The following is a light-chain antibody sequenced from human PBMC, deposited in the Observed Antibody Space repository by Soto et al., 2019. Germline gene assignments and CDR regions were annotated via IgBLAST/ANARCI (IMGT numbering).Light chain of an antibody. J-gene: IGKJ5*01. CDR2: AAS. CDR1: QSVSSN. Sequence: EIVMTQSPATLSVSPGERATLSCRASQSVSSNLAWFQQKPGQAPRLLMSAASSRATGIPDRLSGSGSGADFTLTISRLEPEDFAVYFCQQYGNSPPGTFGQGTRLEIK. CDR3: QQYGNSPPGT. V-gene: IGKV3-20*01.